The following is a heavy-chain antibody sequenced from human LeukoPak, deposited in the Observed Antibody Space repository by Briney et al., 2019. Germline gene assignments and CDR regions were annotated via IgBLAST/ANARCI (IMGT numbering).Heavy chain of an antibody. J-gene: IGHJ4*02. Sequence: ASVKVSCKASGYTFTGYYMHWVRQAPGQGLEWMGWINPNSGGTNYAQKFQGRVTMTRDTSISTAYMELSRLRSDDTAVYYCASRDVSTFGGVIVPFDYWGQGTLVTVSS. D-gene: IGHD3-16*02. CDR3: ASRDVSTFGGVIVPFDY. V-gene: IGHV1-2*02. CDR2: INPNSGGT. CDR1: GYTFTGYY.